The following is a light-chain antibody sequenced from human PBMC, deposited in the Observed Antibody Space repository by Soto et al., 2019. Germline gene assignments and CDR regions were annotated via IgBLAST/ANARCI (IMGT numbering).Light chain of an antibody. V-gene: IGLV2-14*01. CDR1: SSDVGGYNY. CDR3: SSYTTSSTRV. J-gene: IGLJ1*01. Sequence: QSVLTQPASVSGSPGQSITISCTGTSSDVGGYNYVSWYQQHPGKAPKLMIYDVSNRPSGVSYRFSGSKSGNTASLTISGLQAADEADYYCSSYTTSSTRVFGTGTKLTVL. CDR2: DVS.